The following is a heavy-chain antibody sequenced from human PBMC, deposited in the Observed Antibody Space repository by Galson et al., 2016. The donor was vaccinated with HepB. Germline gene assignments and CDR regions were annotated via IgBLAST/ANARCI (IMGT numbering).Heavy chain of an antibody. Sequence: ETLSLTCTVSGGSISSSSYYWGWIRQPPGKGLEWIGGINHSGSTNYNPSLKSRVTISVDTSKNQFSLKLSSVTAADTAVYYCARGNYSAFDIWGQGTMVTVSS. D-gene: IGHD3-10*01. CDR2: INHSGST. CDR3: ARGNYSAFDI. V-gene: IGHV4-39*07. CDR1: GGSISSSSYY. J-gene: IGHJ3*02.